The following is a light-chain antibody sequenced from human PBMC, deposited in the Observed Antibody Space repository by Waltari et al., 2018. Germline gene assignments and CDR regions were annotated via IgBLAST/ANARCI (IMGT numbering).Light chain of an antibody. CDR1: QTVLYSSKNY. Sequence: DIVMTQSPESLTVSLGERATVNCKSSQTVLYSSKNYLAWYQQKPGQPPKLRIYWASTRKSGVPDRFSGSGSGTDFTLTISSLQAEDVAVYYCQQYYSPPQTFGQGTKVQIK. V-gene: IGKV4-1*01. CDR3: QQYYSPPQT. CDR2: WAS. J-gene: IGKJ1*01.